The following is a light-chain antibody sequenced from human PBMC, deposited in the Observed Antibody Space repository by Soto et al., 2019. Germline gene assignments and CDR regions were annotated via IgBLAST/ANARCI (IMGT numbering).Light chain of an antibody. CDR2: GAS. V-gene: IGKV3-20*01. J-gene: IGKJ4*01. Sequence: EIVLTQSPGTLSLSPGERATLSCRASQSVSSSYLAWYQQKPGQAPRLLLYGASSRATGIPERFSGSRSGTDFNITISRLELEDFAVYYCQQHGSSPPLTFGGGTKVEIK. CDR3: QQHGSSPPLT. CDR1: QSVSSSY.